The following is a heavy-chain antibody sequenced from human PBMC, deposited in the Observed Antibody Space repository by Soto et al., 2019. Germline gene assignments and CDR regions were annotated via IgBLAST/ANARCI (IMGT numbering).Heavy chain of an antibody. CDR1: GGSISNAAYS. V-gene: IGHV4-30-2*01. Sequence: SETLSLTCTVSGGSISNAAYSWSWIRQPPGKGLEWIGYIYPSGMPFYNPSLRSRVTISIDRSNDQFSLNLKSVTAADTAVYYCARGRGGYGLFDSWGQGTLVTVSS. J-gene: IGHJ4*02. D-gene: IGHD5-18*01. CDR3: ARGRGGYGLFDS. CDR2: IYPSGMP.